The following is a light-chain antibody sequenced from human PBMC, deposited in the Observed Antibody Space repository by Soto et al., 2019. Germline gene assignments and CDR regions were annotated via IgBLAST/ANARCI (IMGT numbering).Light chain of an antibody. CDR2: EVS. V-gene: IGLV2-14*01. CDR3: SSYTSSSLV. Sequence: QSALTQPASVSGSPGQSITISCTGTSSDVGGYNYVSWYQQHPGKAPKLMIYEVSNRPSGVSNRFSGSKSGNTASLTISGLQAEDEAYYYCSSYTSSSLVFGGGTKLTFL. J-gene: IGLJ3*02. CDR1: SSDVGGYNY.